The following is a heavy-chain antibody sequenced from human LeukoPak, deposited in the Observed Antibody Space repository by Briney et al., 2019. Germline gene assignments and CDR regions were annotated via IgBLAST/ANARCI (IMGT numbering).Heavy chain of an antibody. CDR2: SIPLLDIS. CDR3: VRSAVTGHFDY. V-gene: IGHV1-69*04. D-gene: IGHD6-19*01. CDR1: GDTFNNYA. J-gene: IGHJ4*02. Sequence: SVKVSCKTSGDTFNNYAISWVRQAPGQGLEWMGRSIPLLDISNYAQKFQARVTITTDKSTTTVYMEVSSLRSDDTALYYCVRSAVTGHFDYWGQGTLVTVSS.